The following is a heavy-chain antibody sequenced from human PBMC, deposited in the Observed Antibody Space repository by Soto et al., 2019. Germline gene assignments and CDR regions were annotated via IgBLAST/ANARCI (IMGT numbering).Heavy chain of an antibody. V-gene: IGHV3-74*02. CDR1: GFTFSNYW. CDR2: INSDGSVS. Sequence: EVQLVESGGGLVQPGGSLRLSCAASGFTFSNYWMYWVRQAPGKGLEWVSRINSDGSVSSHADSVRGRLTISRDNVKNPLYLHMDSLRAEYTAVYFCARVDCVGGTCYSLAGSFYYYMDVWGKGTTVTVFS. D-gene: IGHD2-15*01. CDR3: ARVDCVGGTCYSLAGSFYYYMDV. J-gene: IGHJ6*03.